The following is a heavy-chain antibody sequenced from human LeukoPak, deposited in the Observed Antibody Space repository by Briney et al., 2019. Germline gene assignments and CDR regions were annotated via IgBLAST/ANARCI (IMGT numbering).Heavy chain of an antibody. CDR2: ISDDGSRQ. CDR1: GFTFTSYA. J-gene: IGHJ4*02. D-gene: IGHD6-19*01. V-gene: IGHV3-30*15. Sequence: GGSLRLSCAASGFTFTSYAMHWVRQAPGKGLEWVAVISDDGSRQHYADFLEGRFTISRDNSKNTVSLQMSSLTSEDTAVYFCVREQPGDGWSGFDYWGQGTLVTVSS. CDR3: VREQPGDGWSGFDY.